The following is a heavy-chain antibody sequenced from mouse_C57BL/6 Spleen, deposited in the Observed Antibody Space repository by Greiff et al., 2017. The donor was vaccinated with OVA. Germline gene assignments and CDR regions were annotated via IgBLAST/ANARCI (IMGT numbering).Heavy chain of an antibody. CDR1: GYTFTDYN. CDR3: ARTTVVATENYFDY. Sequence: EVQRVESGPELVKPGASVKMSCKASGYTFTDYNMHWVKQSHGKSLEWIGYINPNNGGTSYNQKFKGKATLTVNKSSSTAYMELRSLTSEDSAVYYCARTTVVATENYFDYWGQGTTLTVSS. J-gene: IGHJ2*01. V-gene: IGHV1-22*01. CDR2: INPNNGGT. D-gene: IGHD1-1*01.